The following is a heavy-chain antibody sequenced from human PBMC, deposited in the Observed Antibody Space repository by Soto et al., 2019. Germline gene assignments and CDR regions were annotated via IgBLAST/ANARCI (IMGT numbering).Heavy chain of an antibody. CDR3: TRDLGGGLAY. V-gene: IGHV3-74*01. CDR2: ISGDGSFT. Sequence: VQLVESGGDLVQPGGSLRLSCAASGFTFSNYWIHWVRQTPEKGLVWVSRISGDGSFTSYADSVKGRFTISRDTAKNTVFLQMNSLRPGDTAVYYCTRDLGGGLAYWGQGTMVTVSS. CDR1: GFTFSNYW. J-gene: IGHJ1*01. D-gene: IGHD5-12*01.